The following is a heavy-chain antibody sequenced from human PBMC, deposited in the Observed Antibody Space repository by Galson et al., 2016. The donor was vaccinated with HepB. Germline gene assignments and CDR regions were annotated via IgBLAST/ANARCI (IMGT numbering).Heavy chain of an antibody. J-gene: IGHJ6*04. CDR1: GFTFRNYG. CDR3: VQGSTAPAV. Sequence: SLRLSCAASGFTFRNYGMTWVRQAPGKGLEVVSSISRSGDSTDYADSVKGRFTISRDNSKNTLSLQINSLTADDTAIYHCVQGSTAPAVWGKGTTVTVSS. V-gene: IGHV3-23*01. CDR2: ISRSGDST. D-gene: IGHD2-2*01.